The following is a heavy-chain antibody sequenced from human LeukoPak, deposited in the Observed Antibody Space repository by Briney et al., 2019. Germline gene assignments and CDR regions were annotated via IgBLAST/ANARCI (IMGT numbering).Heavy chain of an antibody. Sequence: GGSLRLSCAASGFTFSSYGMHWVRQAPGKGLEWVAFIRYDGSNKYYADSVKGRFTISRDIAKNTLYLQMNSLGAEDTAVYYCTSDAPFDGWGQGTLVTVSS. D-gene: IGHD2-2*01. CDR2: IRYDGSNK. CDR1: GFTFSSYG. J-gene: IGHJ4*02. CDR3: TSDAPFDG. V-gene: IGHV3-30*02.